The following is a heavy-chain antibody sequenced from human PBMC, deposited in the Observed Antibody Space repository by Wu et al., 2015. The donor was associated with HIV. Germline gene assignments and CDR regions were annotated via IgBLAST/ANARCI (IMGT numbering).Heavy chain of an antibody. CDR2: MNPNSGNT. Sequence: QVQLLQSGAEVKQPGASVKVSCKASGYTFTSYDINWVRQVTGQGLEWMGWMNPNSGNTGYAQNFQGRVTMTRNTSISTAYMDLSSLTSEDTAVYFCTRVIHRRITTAGPDYYYYAMDVWGQGTTVTVSS. CDR3: TRVIHRRITTAGPDYYYYAMDV. J-gene: IGHJ6*02. D-gene: IGHD6-13*01. V-gene: IGHV1-8*01. CDR1: GYTFTSYD.